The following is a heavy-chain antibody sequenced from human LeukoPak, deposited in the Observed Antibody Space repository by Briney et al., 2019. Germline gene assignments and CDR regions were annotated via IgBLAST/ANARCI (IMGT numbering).Heavy chain of an antibody. D-gene: IGHD3-10*01. CDR2: IYYSGST. J-gene: IGHJ5*02. CDR3: ARGSGRSWFDP. CDR1: GGSISSYY. Sequence: SETLSLTCTISGGSISSYYWSWIRQPPGKGLEWIGYIYYSGSTNYNPSLKSRVTISVDTSKNQFSLKLSSVTAADTAVYYCARGSGRSWFDPWGQGTLVTVSS. V-gene: IGHV4-59*08.